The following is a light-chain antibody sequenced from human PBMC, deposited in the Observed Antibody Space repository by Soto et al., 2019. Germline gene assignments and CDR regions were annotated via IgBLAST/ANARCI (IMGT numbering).Light chain of an antibody. CDR1: RDISRW. J-gene: IGKJ2*01. CDR2: AAS. Sequence: DIQVTQSPSSVSASVGDRVTITCRATRDISRWLAWYQQKPGKAPKLVIYAASNLQSGVPSRFSGSGSGTDFTLTINSLQPDDFATYYCHQSNSFPYTFGQGTKLEI. V-gene: IGKV1-12*01. CDR3: HQSNSFPYT.